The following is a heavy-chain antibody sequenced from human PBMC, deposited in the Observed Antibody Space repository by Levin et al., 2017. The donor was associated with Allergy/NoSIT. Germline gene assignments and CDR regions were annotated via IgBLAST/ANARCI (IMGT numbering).Heavy chain of an antibody. CDR3: ARQGDSSSWYRWFDP. J-gene: IGHJ5*02. CDR1: GYSFTSYW. CDR2: IDPSDSYT. Sequence: KPGGSLRLSCKGSGYSFTSYWISWVRQMPGKGLEWMGRIDPSDSYTNYSPSFQGHVTISADKSISTAYLQWSSLKASDTAMYYCARQGDSSSWYRWFDPWGQGTLVTVSS. V-gene: IGHV5-10-1*01. D-gene: IGHD6-13*01.